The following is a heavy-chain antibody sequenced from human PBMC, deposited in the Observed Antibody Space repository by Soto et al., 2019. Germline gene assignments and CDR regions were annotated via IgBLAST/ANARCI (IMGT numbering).Heavy chain of an antibody. Sequence: SSLKVSCKASGYTFTGYYMHWVRQAPGQGLEWMGWINPNSGGTNYAQKFQGWVTMTRDTSISTAYMELSRLRSDDTAVYYCARDRYYYDSSGYYYVLGAFDIWGQGTMVTVSS. CDR1: GYTFTGYY. CDR3: ARDRYYYDSSGYYYVLGAFDI. V-gene: IGHV1-2*04. D-gene: IGHD3-22*01. J-gene: IGHJ3*02. CDR2: INPNSGGT.